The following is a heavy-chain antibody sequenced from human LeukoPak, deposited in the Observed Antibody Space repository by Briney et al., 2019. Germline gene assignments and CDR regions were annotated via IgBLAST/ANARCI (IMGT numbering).Heavy chain of an antibody. CDR3: ARGRDSAFDI. D-gene: IGHD2-15*01. J-gene: IGHJ3*02. CDR1: GGSISSGGYY. Sequence: PSETLSLTCTVSGGSISSGGYYWSWIRQPPGKGLEWIGYIYHSGSTYYNPSLKSRVTLSVDRSKNHFSLKLSSVTAADTAVYYCARGRDSAFDIWGQGTMVTVSS. V-gene: IGHV4-30-2*01. CDR2: IYHSGST.